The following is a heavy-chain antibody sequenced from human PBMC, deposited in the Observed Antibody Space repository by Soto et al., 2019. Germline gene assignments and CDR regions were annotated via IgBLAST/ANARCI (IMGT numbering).Heavy chain of an antibody. CDR1: GYTFTSYG. CDR3: ARDVVVPATAYYYYGMDV. CDR2: ISAYNGNT. J-gene: IGHJ6*02. V-gene: IGHV1-18*04. Sequence: ASVKVSCKASGYTFTSYGISWVRQAPGQGLEWMGWISAYNGNTNYAQKLQGRVTMTTDTSTSTAYMELRSLRSDDTAVYYCARDVVVPATAYYYYGMDVWGQGTTVTVSS. D-gene: IGHD2-2*01.